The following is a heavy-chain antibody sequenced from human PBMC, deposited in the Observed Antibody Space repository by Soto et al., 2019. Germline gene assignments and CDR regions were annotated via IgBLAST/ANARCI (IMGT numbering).Heavy chain of an antibody. Sequence: GGSLRLSCAASGFTFDDYAMHWVRQAPGKGLEWVSGINWNSGSIGYADSVKGRFTISRDNAKNSLYLQMNSLRAEDTALYYCAKDIAGPRLRYFDWGYYGMDVWGQGTTVTVSS. CDR1: GFTFDDYA. CDR3: AKDIAGPRLRYFDWGYYGMDV. CDR2: INWNSGSI. D-gene: IGHD3-9*01. V-gene: IGHV3-9*01. J-gene: IGHJ6*02.